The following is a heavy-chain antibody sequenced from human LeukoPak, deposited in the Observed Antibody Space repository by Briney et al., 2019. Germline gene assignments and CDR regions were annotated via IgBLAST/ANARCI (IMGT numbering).Heavy chain of an antibody. CDR3: ARGTLVVAGDY. CDR2: IWYDGSNK. Sequence: GGSLRLSCAASGFTFSSYGMHWVRQAPGKGLEWVAVIWYDGSNKYYADSVKGRFTISRDNSKNTLYLQMNSLRAEDTAVYYCARGTLVVAGDYWGQGTLVTVSS. J-gene: IGHJ4*02. CDR1: GFTFSSYG. V-gene: IGHV3-33*01. D-gene: IGHD2-15*01.